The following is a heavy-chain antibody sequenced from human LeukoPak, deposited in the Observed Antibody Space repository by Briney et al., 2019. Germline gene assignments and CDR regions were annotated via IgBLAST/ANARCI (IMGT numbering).Heavy chain of an antibody. CDR3: TTGGLHYYDSSGYWAPWDYYMDV. CDR1: GFTFSNAW. CDR2: IKSKTDGGTT. J-gene: IGHJ6*03. D-gene: IGHD3-22*01. V-gene: IGHV3-15*01. Sequence: GSLRLSCAASGFTFSNAWMSWVRQAPGKGLEWVGRIKSKTDGGTTDYAAPVKGRFTISRDDSKNTLYLQMNSLKTEDTAVYYCTTGGLHYYDSSGYWAPWDYYMDVRGKGTTVTVSS.